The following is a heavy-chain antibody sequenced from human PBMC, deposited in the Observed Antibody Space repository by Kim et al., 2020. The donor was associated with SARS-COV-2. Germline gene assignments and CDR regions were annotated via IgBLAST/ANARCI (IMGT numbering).Heavy chain of an antibody. V-gene: IGHV3-74*01. J-gene: IGHJ4*02. D-gene: IGHD1-26*01. CDR3: ARAAITGASFFAN. Sequence: YGGFVKGRFTVSRDNAKDTLYLQMDSLTVEDTAIYYCARAAITGASFFANWGQGILVTVSS.